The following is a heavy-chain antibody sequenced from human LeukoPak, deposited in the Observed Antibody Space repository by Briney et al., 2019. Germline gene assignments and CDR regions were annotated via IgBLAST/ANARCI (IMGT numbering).Heavy chain of an antibody. J-gene: IGHJ3*02. D-gene: IGHD3-3*01. CDR3: ARGLSGAYYDFWSGSLPFDI. CDR2: ISAYNGNT. V-gene: IGHV1-18*01. CDR1: GYTFTSYG. Sequence: GASVKVSCKASGYTFTSYGIGWVRQAPGQGLEWMGWISAYNGNTNYAQKLQGGVTMTTDTSTSTAYMELRSLRSDDTAVYYCARGLSGAYYDFWSGSLPFDIWGQGTMVTVSS.